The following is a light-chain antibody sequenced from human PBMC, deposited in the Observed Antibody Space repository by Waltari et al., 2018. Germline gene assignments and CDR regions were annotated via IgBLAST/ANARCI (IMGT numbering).Light chain of an antibody. CDR1: LGSFASNN. CDR3: QSYDSSNHWV. Sequence: NFMLTQPHPVSESPGKTVTISCTRILGSFASNNVQGYQQRPGSAPTTVIYEDNQRPSGVPDRFSGSIDSSSNSASLTISGLKTEDEADYYCQSYDSSNHWVFGGGTKLTVL. J-gene: IGLJ3*02. V-gene: IGLV6-57*03. CDR2: EDN.